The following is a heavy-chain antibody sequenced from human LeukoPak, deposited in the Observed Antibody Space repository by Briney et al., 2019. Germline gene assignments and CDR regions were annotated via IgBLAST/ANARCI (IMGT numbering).Heavy chain of an antibody. D-gene: IGHD3-16*01. Sequence: ASVKVSCKASGYTFTGYYMHWVRQAPGQGLEWMGWINPNSGGTNYAQKFQGWVTMTRDTSISTAYMELSRLRSEDTAVYYCARDLGPGGLRLGEFDYWGQGTLVTVSS. CDR3: ARDLGPGGLRLGEFDY. CDR1: GYTFTGYY. V-gene: IGHV1-2*04. J-gene: IGHJ4*02. CDR2: INPNSGGT.